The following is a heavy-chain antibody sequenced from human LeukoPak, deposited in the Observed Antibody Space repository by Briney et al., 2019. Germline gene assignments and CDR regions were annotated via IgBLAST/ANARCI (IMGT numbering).Heavy chain of an antibody. CDR2: ISSSSSYI. V-gene: IGHV3-21*01. Sequence: GGSLRLSCAASGFTFSSYSRTWVRQAAGKGLEWVSSISSSSSYIYYADSVNGRFTISRDNANNSLYLQMNSLRAEGTAVYYCARDPINSYYDYVWGSQSPSPYDYWGQGTLVTVSS. J-gene: IGHJ4*02. CDR3: ARDPINSYYDYVWGSQSPSPYDY. D-gene: IGHD3-16*01. CDR1: GFTFSSYS.